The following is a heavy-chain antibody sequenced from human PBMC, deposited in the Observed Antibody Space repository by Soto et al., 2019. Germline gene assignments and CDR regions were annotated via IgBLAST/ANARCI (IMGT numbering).Heavy chain of an antibody. CDR1: GDSLNFGVYS. V-gene: IGHV4-30-2*01. CDR2: IYHSGST. D-gene: IGHD2-21*02. Sequence: SETLSLTCAVSGDSLNFGVYSWAWIRQPPGKGLEWIGNIYHSGSTYYNPSLRSRVTMXXXXSXNXFXLXXXSVTAADTAVYYCARVVANCWSFFEYWGQGALVT. CDR3: ARVVANCWSFFEY. J-gene: IGHJ4*02.